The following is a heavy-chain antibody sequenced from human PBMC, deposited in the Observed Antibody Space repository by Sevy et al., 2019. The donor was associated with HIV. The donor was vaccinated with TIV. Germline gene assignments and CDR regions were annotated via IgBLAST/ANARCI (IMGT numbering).Heavy chain of an antibody. CDR1: GYTFTGYY. V-gene: IGHV1-2*02. CDR2: INPNSGGT. CDR3: ARDAQLWSDNWLDP. D-gene: IGHD5-18*01. J-gene: IGHJ5*02. Sequence: ASVKVSCKASGYTFTGYYIYWVRQAPGQGLEWMGWINPNSGGTNYAQKFQGRVTMTKDTSINTAYMELSRLRSDDTAVYYCARDAQLWSDNWLDPWGQGTLVTVSS.